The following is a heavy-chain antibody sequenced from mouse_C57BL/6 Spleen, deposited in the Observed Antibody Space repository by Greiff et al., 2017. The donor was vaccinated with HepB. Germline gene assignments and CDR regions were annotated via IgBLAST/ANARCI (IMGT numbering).Heavy chain of an antibody. D-gene: IGHD2-3*01. J-gene: IGHJ3*01. CDR3: AIDGYPSAY. V-gene: IGHV1-19*01. CDR1: GYTFTDYY. Sequence: EVQLQQSGPVLVKPGASVKMSCKASGYTFTDYYMNWVKQSHGKSLEWIGVINPYNGGTSYNQKFKGKATLTVDKSSSTAYMELNSLTSEDSAVYYCAIDGYPSAYWGQGTLVTVSA. CDR2: INPYNGGT.